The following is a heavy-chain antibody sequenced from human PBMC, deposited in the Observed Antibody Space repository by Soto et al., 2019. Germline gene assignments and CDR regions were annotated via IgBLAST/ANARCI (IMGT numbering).Heavy chain of an antibody. J-gene: IGHJ4*02. Sequence: EVQLVKSGGTLVQPGGTLRLSCATSGFTFSDHYMDWVRQAPGKGLEWVGRSRNKANSYTTEYAASVKGRFTVSRDDSKISLLLQMNSLRTDDAAEYYCVRLSGGYSLDFWGQGSLVTVSS. V-gene: IGHV3-72*01. CDR1: GFTFSDHY. CDR3: VRLSGGYSLDF. D-gene: IGHD6-19*01. CDR2: SRNKANSYTT.